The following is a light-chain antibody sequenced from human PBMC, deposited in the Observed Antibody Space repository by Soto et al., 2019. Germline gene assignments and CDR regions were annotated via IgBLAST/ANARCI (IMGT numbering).Light chain of an antibody. Sequence: EIVLTQSPGTLSLSPGERATLSCRASQSVSSSSLAWYQQKPGQAPRLLIYGASSRATGIPDRFSGSGSGTDFTLIISRLELEDFAVYYCQQYGSLPRTFGGGTRLDIK. V-gene: IGKV3-20*01. CDR3: QQYGSLPRT. CDR2: GAS. CDR1: QSVSSSS. J-gene: IGKJ4*01.